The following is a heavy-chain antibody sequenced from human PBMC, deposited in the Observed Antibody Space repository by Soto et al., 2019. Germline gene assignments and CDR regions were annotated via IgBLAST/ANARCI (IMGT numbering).Heavy chain of an antibody. CDR2: LVDCSGNT. CDR1: GFTCTSSA. CDR3: DAESTVTTGMDV. D-gene: IGHD4-17*01. V-gene: IGHV1-58*02. Sequence: QMQLVQSGPEVKKPGTSVKVSCKASGFTCTSSAMQWVRQARGQRLEWIGWLVDCSGNTKYAQKFQERVTITRDMSTSTAYMELSSMSCEDTAVSYWDAESTVTTGMDVWGQGTTVTVS. J-gene: IGHJ6*02.